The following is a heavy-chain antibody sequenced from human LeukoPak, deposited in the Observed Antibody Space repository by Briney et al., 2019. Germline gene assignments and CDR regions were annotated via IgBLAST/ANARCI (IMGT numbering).Heavy chain of an antibody. CDR2: IYYSGST. V-gene: IGHV4-39*07. CDR1: GGSISSSSYY. CDR3: ARGGEGIPYNWFDP. Sequence: PSETLSLTCTVSGGSISSSSYYWGWIRQPPGKRLEWIGSIYYSGSTYYNPSLKSRVTISVDASKNQFSLKLGSVTAADTALYYCARGGEGIPYNWFDPWGQGTLVTVSS. J-gene: IGHJ5*02. D-gene: IGHD3-10*01.